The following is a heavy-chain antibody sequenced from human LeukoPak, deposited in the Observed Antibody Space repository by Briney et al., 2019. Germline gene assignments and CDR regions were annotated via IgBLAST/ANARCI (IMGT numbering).Heavy chain of an antibody. V-gene: IGHV3-30*18. CDR3: AKDGGSSWTDPRIPLIK. J-gene: IGHJ4*02. CDR2: ISYDGSNK. Sequence: GGSLRLSCAASGFTFSSYGMHWVRQAPGKGLEWVAVISYDGSNKYYADSVKGRFTISRDNSKNTLYLQMNSLRAEDTAVYYCAKDGGSSWTDPRIPLIKWGQGTLVTVSS. D-gene: IGHD6-13*01. CDR1: GFTFSSYG.